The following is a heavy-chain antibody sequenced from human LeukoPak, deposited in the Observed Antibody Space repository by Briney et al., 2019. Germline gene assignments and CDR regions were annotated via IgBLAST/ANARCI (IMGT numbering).Heavy chain of an antibody. CDR3: ARDWGIAAATPYYFDH. CDR1: VGSFSSGNYY. J-gene: IGHJ4*02. Sequence: SQTLSLTCTVSVGSFSSGNYYYSWIRQSAGKGMEWIGNIYMSGSTRYNPSLMSRVAMSVDTSKNQFSLKISSATAADTAVYYCARDWGIAAATPYYFDHWGQGILVTVSS. D-gene: IGHD6-13*01. V-gene: IGHV4-61*09. CDR2: IYMSGST.